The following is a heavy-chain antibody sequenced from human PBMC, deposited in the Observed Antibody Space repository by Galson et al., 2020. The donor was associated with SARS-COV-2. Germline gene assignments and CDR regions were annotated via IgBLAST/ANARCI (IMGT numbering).Heavy chain of an antibody. CDR3: AKDSHPYYYDSSGYNPNYFDS. D-gene: IGHD3-22*01. V-gene: IGHV3-23*01. CDR2: MNGGGGKT. Sequence: GGSLRFSCAASGFTFNDYAMTWVRQTPGKGLEWVSTMNGGGGKTFYADSVKGRVTVYRDNFKSTLYLQITNLRADDTAIYYCAKDSHPYYYDSSGYNPNYFDSWGQGTLVTVSS. J-gene: IGHJ4*02. CDR1: GFTFNDYA.